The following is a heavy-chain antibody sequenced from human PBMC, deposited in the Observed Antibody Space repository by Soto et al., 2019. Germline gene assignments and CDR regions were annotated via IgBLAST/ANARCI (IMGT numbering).Heavy chain of an antibody. CDR3: ARVWYYYDSSGYYKNDAFDI. D-gene: IGHD3-22*01. J-gene: IGHJ3*02. CDR1: GYTFTSYG. Sequence: QVQLVQSGAEVKKPGASVKVSCKASGYTFTSYGISWVRQAPGQGLEWMGWIRAYNGNTNYAQKLQGRITMTTDTSTSTAYMELRSLRSDDTAVYYCARVWYYYDSSGYYKNDAFDIWGQGTMVTVSS. V-gene: IGHV1-18*04. CDR2: IRAYNGNT.